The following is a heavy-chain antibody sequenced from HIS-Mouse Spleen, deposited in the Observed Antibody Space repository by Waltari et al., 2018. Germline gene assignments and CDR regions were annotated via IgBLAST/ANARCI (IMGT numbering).Heavy chain of an antibody. CDR3: ARRLAPDY. CDR2: IKQDGSEK. V-gene: IGHV3-7*01. J-gene: IGHJ4*02. D-gene: IGHD4-17*01. Sequence: EVQLVESGGGLVQPGGSLRLSCAASGFTFSRYWMSWVRQAPGKGLEWVAKIKQDGSEKYYVDSVKGRFTISRDNAKNSLYLQMNSLRAEDTAVYYCARRLAPDYWGQGTLVTVSS. CDR1: GFTFSRYW.